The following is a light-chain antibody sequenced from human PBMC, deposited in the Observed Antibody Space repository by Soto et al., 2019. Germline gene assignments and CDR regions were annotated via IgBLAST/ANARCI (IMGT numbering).Light chain of an antibody. J-gene: IGLJ1*01. CDR2: DVS. Sequence: QSALTQPRSVSGSPGQAVAISCTGTSSDVGGYNYVSWYQQHPGKAPKLMIYDVSKRPSGVPGRFSGSKSGNTASLTISGLQPEDEADYYCCSYAGNVYVFGTGTKLTVL. CDR1: SSDVGGYNY. V-gene: IGLV2-11*01. CDR3: CSYAGNVYV.